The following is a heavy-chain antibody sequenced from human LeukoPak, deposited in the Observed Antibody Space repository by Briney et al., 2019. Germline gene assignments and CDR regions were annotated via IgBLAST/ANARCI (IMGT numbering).Heavy chain of an antibody. CDR1: GFTFSSYA. Sequence: PGGSLRLSCAASGFTFSSYAMHWVRQAPGKGLEYVSAISSNGGSTYYANSVKGRFTISRDNSKNTLYLQMGSLRAEDMAVYYCARSQTKKLVYFDHWGQGTLVTVSS. V-gene: IGHV3-64*01. CDR3: ARSQTKKLVYFDH. CDR2: ISSNGGST. J-gene: IGHJ4*02. D-gene: IGHD1/OR15-1a*01.